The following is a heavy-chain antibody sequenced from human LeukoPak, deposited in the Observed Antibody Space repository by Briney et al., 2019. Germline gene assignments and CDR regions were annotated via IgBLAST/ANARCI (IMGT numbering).Heavy chain of an antibody. CDR2: ISGSGGST. CDR1: GFTFRSYA. Sequence: PGGSLRLSCAASGFTFRSYAMSWVRQAPGKGLEWGSAISGSGGSTYYADSVKGRFTISGDNSKNTLHLQMNSLRAEDTAVYYCAKFPKWELESGYFDYWGQGTLVTVSS. V-gene: IGHV3-23*01. D-gene: IGHD1-26*01. CDR3: AKFPKWELESGYFDY. J-gene: IGHJ4*02.